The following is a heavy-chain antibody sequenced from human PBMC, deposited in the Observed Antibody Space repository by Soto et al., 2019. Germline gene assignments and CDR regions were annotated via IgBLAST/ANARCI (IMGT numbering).Heavy chain of an antibody. CDR2: IYSGGST. CDR3: ARGREYSSSWPYYYYYGMDV. V-gene: IGHV3-53*01. J-gene: IGHJ6*02. Sequence: PGGSLRLSCAASGFTVRSNYMSWVRQAPGKGLEWVSVIYSGGSTYYADSVKGRFTISRDNSKNTLYLQMNGLRAEDTAVYYCARGREYSSSWPYYYYYGMDVWGQGTTVTVSS. CDR1: GFTVRSNY. D-gene: IGHD6-13*01.